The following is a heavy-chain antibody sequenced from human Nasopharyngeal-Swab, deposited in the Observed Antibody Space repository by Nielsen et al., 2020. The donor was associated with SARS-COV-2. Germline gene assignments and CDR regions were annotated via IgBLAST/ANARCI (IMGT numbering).Heavy chain of an antibody. CDR1: GGTFSSYA. J-gene: IGHJ5*02. Sequence: SVKVSCKASGGTFSSYAISWVRQAPGQGLEWMGGIIPIFGTANYAQKFQGRVTITADESTSTAYMELSSLRSEDTAVYYCVRAYFDSRDYDNWLDPWGQGTLVTVSS. D-gene: IGHD3-22*01. CDR2: IIPIFGTA. CDR3: VRAYFDSRDYDNWLDP. V-gene: IGHV1-69*13.